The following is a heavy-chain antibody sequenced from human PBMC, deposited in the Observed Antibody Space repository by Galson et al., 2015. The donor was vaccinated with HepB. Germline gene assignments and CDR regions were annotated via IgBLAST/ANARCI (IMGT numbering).Heavy chain of an antibody. D-gene: IGHD5-18*01. J-gene: IGHJ6*03. CDR2: ISSSSSTI. CDR3: ARETPWLPGDYYYYYMDV. V-gene: IGHV3-48*02. Sequence: SLRLSCAASGFPSSSYSMNWARQAPGRGLEWVSYISSSSSTIYYADFVKGRFTISRDNANNSLYLQMNSLRDEDTAVYYCARETPWLPGDYYYYYMDVWGKGTTVTVSS. CDR1: GFPSSSYS.